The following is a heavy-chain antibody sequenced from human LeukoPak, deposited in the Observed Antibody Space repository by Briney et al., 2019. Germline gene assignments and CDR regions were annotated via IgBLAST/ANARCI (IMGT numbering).Heavy chain of an antibody. V-gene: IGHV4-39*01. Sequence: SPSETLSLTCTVSGVSITTYSHNYDWIRRPPGKGLEWIGGFHFSGAINYNPSLKSRVTIFVGTSKKQTSLRLNSVTAADTAVYYCARRYEGSGYAYDYWGQGILVTVSS. CDR1: GVSITTYSHN. D-gene: IGHD3-22*01. CDR2: FHFSGAI. CDR3: ARRYEGSGYAYDY. J-gene: IGHJ4*02.